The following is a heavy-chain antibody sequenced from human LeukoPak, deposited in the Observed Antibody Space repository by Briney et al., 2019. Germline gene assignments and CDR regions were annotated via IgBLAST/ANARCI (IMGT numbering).Heavy chain of an antibody. CDR1: GDSFSGHY. CDR2: IHSDVGT. Sequence: SETLSLTCAVFGDSFSGHYWHWFRQAPGKEPEWIGDIHSDVGTNYNPSLESRVTISGDTSRNQFSLKLNSVTAADTAIYYCAGRFYFDLWGRGTLVTVSS. CDR3: AGRFYFDL. V-gene: IGHV4-34*01. J-gene: IGHJ2*01.